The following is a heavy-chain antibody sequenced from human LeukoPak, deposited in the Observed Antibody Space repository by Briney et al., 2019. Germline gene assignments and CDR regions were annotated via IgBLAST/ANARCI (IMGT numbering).Heavy chain of an antibody. CDR3: ARDRTYYYDSSGYYYFDY. CDR1: GSPFSSYR. V-gene: IGHV3-21*01. J-gene: IGHJ4*02. D-gene: IGHD3-22*01. CDR2: ISSSSSYI. Sequence: GGSLRLSCAASGSPFSSYRMNWVRKAPGKGLEGVSSISSSSSYIYYEDSVKGRFTISRDNAKNSLYLQMNSLRAEDTAVYYCARDRTYYYDSSGYYYFDYWGQGTLVTVSS.